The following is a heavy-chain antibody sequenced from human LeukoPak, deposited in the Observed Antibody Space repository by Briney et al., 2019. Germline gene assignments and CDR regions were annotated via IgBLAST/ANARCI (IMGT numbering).Heavy chain of an antibody. D-gene: IGHD3-10*01. J-gene: IGHJ4*02. CDR3: ARDGGSGGGVDY. Sequence: SETLSLTCAVYGGSFSDYYWSWIRQPPGKGLEWIGYIYYSGSTNYNPSLKSRVTISVDTSKNQFSLKLSSVTAADTAVYYCARDGGSGGGVDYWGQGTLVTVSS. CDR2: IYYSGST. CDR1: GGSFSDYY. V-gene: IGHV4-59*01.